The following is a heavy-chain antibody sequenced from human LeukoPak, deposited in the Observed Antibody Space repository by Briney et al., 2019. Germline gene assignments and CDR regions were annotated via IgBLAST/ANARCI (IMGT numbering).Heavy chain of an antibody. CDR2: IYTSGST. CDR1: GGSISSGSYY. J-gene: IGHJ6*03. Sequence: SETLSHTCTVSGGSISSGSYYWSWIRQPAGKGLEWIGRIYTSGSTNYNPSLKSRVTISVDTSKNQFSLKLSSVTAADTAVYYCARDLSCSSTSCYGYYYYYYMDVWGKGTTVTVSS. CDR3: ARDLSCSSTSCYGYYYYYYMDV. D-gene: IGHD2-2*01. V-gene: IGHV4-61*02.